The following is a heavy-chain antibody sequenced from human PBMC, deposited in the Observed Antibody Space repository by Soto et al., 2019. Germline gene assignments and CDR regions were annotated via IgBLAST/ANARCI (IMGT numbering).Heavy chain of an antibody. J-gene: IGHJ4*02. CDR2: INPSGGST. V-gene: IGHV1-46*01. D-gene: IGHD1-26*01. Sequence: ASVKVSCKASGYTFTSYYMHWVRQAPGQGLEWMGIINPSGGSTSYAQKFQGRVTMTRDTSTSTVYMQLSSLTSEDTAVYYCARDDSGFSGSHYIDYFNYWGQGALVTAPQ. CDR1: GYTFTSYY. CDR3: ARDDSGFSGSHYIDYFNY.